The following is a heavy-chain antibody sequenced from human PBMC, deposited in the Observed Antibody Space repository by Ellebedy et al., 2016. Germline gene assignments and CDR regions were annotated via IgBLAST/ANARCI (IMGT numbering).Heavy chain of an antibody. V-gene: IGHV3-11*06. J-gene: IGHJ5*02. CDR1: GFTFSEHY. Sequence: GGSLRLXCAASGFTFSEHYMSWLRQAPGKGLEWVSYISSAGFYTDYPDSVKGRFTISRDNAKNSLYLQMNSLRAEDTAVYYCARGVGGTSLNWFDPWGQGTLVTVSS. D-gene: IGHD3-16*01. CDR2: ISSAGFYT. CDR3: ARGVGGTSLNWFDP.